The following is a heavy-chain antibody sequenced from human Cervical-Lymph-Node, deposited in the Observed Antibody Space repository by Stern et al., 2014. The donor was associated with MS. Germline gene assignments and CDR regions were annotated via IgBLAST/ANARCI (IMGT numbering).Heavy chain of an antibody. J-gene: IGHJ4*02. CDR2: IVPILGPG. D-gene: IGHD3-10*01. CDR1: GGTFRNFS. CDR3: ATADYDFGSGPNN. Sequence: VQLVQSGAEVKRPGSSVKVSCKPSGGTFRNFSVTWVRQAPGQGLEWMGKIVPILGPGNFVPKFQSRLTMTTDNSTKTAYTELSSLKSADTAVYYCATADYDFGSGPNNWGQGTLVTVSS. V-gene: IGHV1-69*04.